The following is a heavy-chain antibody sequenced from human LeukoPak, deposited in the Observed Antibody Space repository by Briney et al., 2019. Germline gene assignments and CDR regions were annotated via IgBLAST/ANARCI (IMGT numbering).Heavy chain of an antibody. Sequence: GGSLRLSCAASGFTFTTYTMNWVRQAPGKGLEWVSSISSGSTYIDHADSVRGRFPISRDNAKNTLYLQMNSLRAEDTAVYYCGRNYYYGMDVWGQGTTVTVSS. CDR3: GRNYYYGMDV. V-gene: IGHV3-21*01. CDR1: GFTFTTYT. J-gene: IGHJ6*02. CDR2: ISSGSTYI.